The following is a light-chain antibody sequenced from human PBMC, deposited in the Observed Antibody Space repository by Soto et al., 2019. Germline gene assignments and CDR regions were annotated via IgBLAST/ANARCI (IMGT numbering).Light chain of an antibody. CDR1: QTVSASY. CDR2: GAT. J-gene: IGKJ5*01. V-gene: IGKV3-20*01. Sequence: EIVWTQPPASLSLSPGEKATLSCRPSQTVSASYLAWYQQKPGQAPRLLIYGATNRIIGIPDRFSGSVSGTDFTLTISRLEPEDFAVYYCQLYGVSSPRITFGQGTRLEI. CDR3: QLYGVSSPRIT.